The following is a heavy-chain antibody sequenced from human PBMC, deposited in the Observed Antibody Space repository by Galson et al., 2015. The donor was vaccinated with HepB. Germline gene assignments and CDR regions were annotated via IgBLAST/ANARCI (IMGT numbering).Heavy chain of an antibody. Sequence: LRLSCAASGFTFSSYWMSWVRQAPGKGLEWVANIKQDGSEKYYVDSVKGRFTISRDNAKNSLYLQMNSLRAEDTAVYYCARDPRYGGYSYDYYYYGMDVWGQGTTVTVSS. CDR2: IKQDGSEK. CDR3: ARDPRYGGYSYDYYYYGMDV. V-gene: IGHV3-7*03. D-gene: IGHD5-18*01. CDR1: GFTFSSYW. J-gene: IGHJ6*02.